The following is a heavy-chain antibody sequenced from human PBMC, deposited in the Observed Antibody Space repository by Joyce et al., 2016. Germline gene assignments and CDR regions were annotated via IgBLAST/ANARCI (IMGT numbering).Heavy chain of an antibody. J-gene: IGHJ4*02. D-gene: IGHD3-10*01. CDR2: IFWDDDK. Sequence: QITLKESGPTLVKPTETITLTCGFSGFSLSSSGVGVAWIRQPPGKALEWLELIFWDDDKYYNPSRKTRLRITMDSSSTRVVLTMTDLNPVDTATYVCAHIVDPNFSGSGAFDSWGQGTLVSVSS. V-gene: IGHV2-5*02. CDR3: AHIVDPNFSGSGAFDS. CDR1: GFSLSSSGVG.